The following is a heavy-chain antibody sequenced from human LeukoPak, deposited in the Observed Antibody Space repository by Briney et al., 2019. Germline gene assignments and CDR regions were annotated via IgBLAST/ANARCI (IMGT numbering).Heavy chain of an antibody. CDR1: GGSISSSNYY. V-gene: IGHV4-39*01. Sequence: SETLSLTCTVSGGSISSSNYYWAWVRQPPGEGLEWIGSLYYSGGTYYNTPLKSRATISVDTSKYQFSLKLSSVTGTDTAVYYCASEYCSGATCYFGDWGQGTLVTVSS. CDR2: LYYSGGT. CDR3: ASEYCSGATCYFGD. J-gene: IGHJ4*02. D-gene: IGHD2-15*01.